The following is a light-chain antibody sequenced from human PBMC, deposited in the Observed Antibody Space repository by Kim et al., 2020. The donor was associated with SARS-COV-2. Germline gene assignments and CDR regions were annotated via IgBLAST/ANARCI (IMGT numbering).Light chain of an antibody. J-gene: IGKJ1*01. CDR2: WAF. CDR1: QSVLLSANNKNY. V-gene: IGKV4-1*01. CDR3: QQHYTAPRT. Sequence: ATINCRSSQSVLLSANNKNYLAWYQQKPGQPPKLLIYWAFNRKSGVPDRFSGSGSGTDFTLTISSLQAEDVAVYYCQQHYTAPRTFGQGTKVEIK.